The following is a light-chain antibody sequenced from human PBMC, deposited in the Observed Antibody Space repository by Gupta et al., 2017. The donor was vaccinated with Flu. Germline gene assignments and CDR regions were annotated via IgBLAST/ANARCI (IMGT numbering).Light chain of an antibody. Sequence: EIVSTQSPATLSLSPGERATLSCRASQSVGSYLMWYQQKPGQPPRLLIYDASNKATGIPDRFSGSGSGTDFTLTISSLESEDFALYYCQQRNNWPLTFGGGTKVEIK. CDR1: QSVGSY. J-gene: IGKJ4*01. CDR3: QQRNNWPLT. V-gene: IGKV3-11*01. CDR2: DAS.